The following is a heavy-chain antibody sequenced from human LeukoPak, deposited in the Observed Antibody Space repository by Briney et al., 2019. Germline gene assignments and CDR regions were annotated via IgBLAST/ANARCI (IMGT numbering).Heavy chain of an antibody. D-gene: IGHD3-22*01. CDR1: GFTFTSYG. CDR2: IWYDGSNK. Sequence: PGRSLRLSCAASGFTFTSYGMHWVRQAPGKGLEWVAVIWYDGSNKYYADSVKGRFTISRDNSKNTLYLQMNSLRAEDTAVYYCARDFYDSSGPNQSRLIAFEISGPGKTFTASS. J-gene: IGHJ3*02. V-gene: IGHV3-33*01. CDR3: ARDFYDSSGPNQSRLIAFEI.